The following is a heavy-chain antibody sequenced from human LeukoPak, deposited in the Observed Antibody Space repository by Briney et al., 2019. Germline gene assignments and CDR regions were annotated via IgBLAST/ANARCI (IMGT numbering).Heavy chain of an antibody. V-gene: IGHV4-34*01. CDR3: ARSSWYGMNFDY. CDR2: INHSGST. Sequence: PSETLSLTCTVSGASVSGSAYYWSWIRQPPGKGLEWIGEINHSGSTNYNPSLKSRVTISVDTSKNQFSLKLSSVTAADTAVYYCARSSWYGMNFDYWGQGTLVTVSS. D-gene: IGHD6-13*01. CDR1: GASVSGSAYY. J-gene: IGHJ4*02.